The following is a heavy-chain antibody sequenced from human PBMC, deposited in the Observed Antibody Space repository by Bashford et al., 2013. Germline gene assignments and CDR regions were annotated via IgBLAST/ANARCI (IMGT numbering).Heavy chain of an antibody. CDR3: ARDGPVVGVWNAFDV. V-gene: IGHV1-2*02. J-gene: IGHJ3*01. CDR1: GYTFTGYY. D-gene: IGHD1-26*01. CDR2: XNPNSGAT. Sequence: ASVKVSCKASGYTFTGYYMHWVRQAPGQGLEWMGWXNPNSGATKYAEMFQGRVTMTRDTSISTAYMELSSLRSDDTAVYFCARDGPVVGVWNAFDVWGQGTVVTVSS.